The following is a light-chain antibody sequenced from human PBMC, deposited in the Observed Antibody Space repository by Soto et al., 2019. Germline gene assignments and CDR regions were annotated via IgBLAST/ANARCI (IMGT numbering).Light chain of an antibody. V-gene: IGKV3-20*01. CDR1: QSVSSNY. J-gene: IGKJ1*01. Sequence: EIVLGQAPGTRSLSPGERAIVCGRASQSVSSNYLAWYQQKPGQAPRVLIYGAFKRATGIPDRFSGSGSGTEFTLSISRLEPEDFAVYYCQQYSSLWTFGQGTKVDIK. CDR3: QQYSSLWT. CDR2: GAF.